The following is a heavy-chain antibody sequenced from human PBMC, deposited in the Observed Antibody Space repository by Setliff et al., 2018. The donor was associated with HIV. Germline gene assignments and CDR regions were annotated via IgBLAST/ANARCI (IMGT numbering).Heavy chain of an antibody. CDR2: IYTSESS. V-gene: IGHV4-4*08. D-gene: IGHD3-10*01. CDR1: GGSISSYY. Sequence: SETLSLTCSVSGGSISSYYWSWIRQPPGKGLEWIGYIYTSESSNYNPSLKSRVTFSVDTSKTQFSLKLISVTAADTAVYYCARSARFFYASGSRRYFDLWGRGTLVTVSS. CDR3: ARSARFFYASGSRRYFDL. J-gene: IGHJ2*01.